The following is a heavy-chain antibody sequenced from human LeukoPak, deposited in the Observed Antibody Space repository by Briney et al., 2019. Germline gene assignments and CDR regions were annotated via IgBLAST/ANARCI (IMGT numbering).Heavy chain of an antibody. V-gene: IGHV1-46*01. CDR2: INPSGGST. D-gene: IGHD2-2*01. Sequence: ASVKVSCKASGYTFTSYYMHRVRQAPGQGLEWVGIINPSGGSTSYAQKFQGRVTMTRDTSTSTVYMELSSLRSEDTAVYYCARDIVVVPAATEDYYYYGMDVWGKGTTVTVSS. CDR3: ARDIVVVPAATEDYYYYGMDV. CDR1: GYTFTSYY. J-gene: IGHJ6*04.